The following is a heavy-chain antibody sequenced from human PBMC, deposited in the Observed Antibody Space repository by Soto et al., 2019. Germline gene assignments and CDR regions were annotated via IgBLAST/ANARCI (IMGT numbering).Heavy chain of an antibody. J-gene: IGHJ5*02. D-gene: IGHD2-15*01. Sequence: PSETLSLTCTVSGGSISSGGYYWSWIRQHPGKGLEWIGYIYYSGSTYYNPSLKSRVTISVDTSKNQFSLKLSSVTAADTAVYFCARSTAHRAYSGWCGPCGKRTLVAASS. CDR2: IYYSGST. V-gene: IGHV4-31*03. CDR1: GGSISSGGYY. CDR3: ARSTAHRAYSGWCGP.